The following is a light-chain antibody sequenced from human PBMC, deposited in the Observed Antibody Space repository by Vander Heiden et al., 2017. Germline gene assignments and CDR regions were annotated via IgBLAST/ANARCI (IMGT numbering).Light chain of an antibody. CDR2: EVN. V-gene: IGLV2-8*01. J-gene: IGLJ1*01. CDR1: SSDVGGYNY. CDR3: SSDAGSNTYV. Sequence: QSALTPPPSASGSPGQSVTISCTGTSSDVGGYNYVSWDQQHPGKAPKLMIYEVNKRPSGVPDRFSGSKSGNTASLTVSGLQAEDEADYYCSSDAGSNTYVFGSGTKVTVL.